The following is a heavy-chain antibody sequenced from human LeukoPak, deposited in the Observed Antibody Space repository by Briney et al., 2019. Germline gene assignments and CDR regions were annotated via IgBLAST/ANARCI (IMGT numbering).Heavy chain of an antibody. CDR1: GGSISSYY. V-gene: IGHV4-4*07. J-gene: IGHJ3*02. Sequence: SETLSLTCTVSGGSISSYYWSWIRQPTGKGLEWIGRIYTSGSTNHNPSLKSRVTISVDKSNNQFSLKLRSVTAADTAVYYCARDRFFDFWSGLGPRPAFDIWGQGTMVTVSS. CDR3: ARDRFFDFWSGLGPRPAFDI. CDR2: IYTSGST. D-gene: IGHD3-3*01.